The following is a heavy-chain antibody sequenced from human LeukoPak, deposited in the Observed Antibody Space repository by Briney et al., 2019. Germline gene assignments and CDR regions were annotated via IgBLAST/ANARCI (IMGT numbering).Heavy chain of an antibody. CDR2: INDGGYT. J-gene: IGHJ5*02. CDR3: ASAFGNVRGLT. Sequence: SETLSLTCGVYDESFSGPYWSWIRQPPGKGLEWIGEINDGGYTNYNPSLESRVTLSVDTSKKQFSLKLSSVTAADTAVYYCASAFGNVRGLTWGQGTLVTVSS. D-gene: IGHD3-10*01. CDR1: DESFSGPY. V-gene: IGHV4-34*01.